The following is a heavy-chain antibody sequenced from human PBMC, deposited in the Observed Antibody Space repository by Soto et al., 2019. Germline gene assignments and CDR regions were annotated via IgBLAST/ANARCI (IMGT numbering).Heavy chain of an antibody. CDR1: GYSFTTHW. Sequence: PGESLKISCKTFGYSFTTHWIVWVRQMPGKGLQWMGIIDPDDSDTRYSPSFQGQVTISADKSISTAYLQWNSLKASDTAIYYCATRATVGIYYYYGLDVWGQGTTVTVSS. J-gene: IGHJ6*02. D-gene: IGHD4-17*01. CDR3: ATRATVGIYYYYGLDV. CDR2: IDPDDSDT. V-gene: IGHV5-51*01.